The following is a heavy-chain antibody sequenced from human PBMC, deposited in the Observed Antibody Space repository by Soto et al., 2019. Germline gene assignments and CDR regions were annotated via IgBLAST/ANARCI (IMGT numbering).Heavy chain of an antibody. V-gene: IGHV2-26*01. CDR3: ARALREGLPIYYFDS. J-gene: IGHJ4*02. Sequence: QVTLKESGPVLVKPTETLTLTCTVSGFSLSKARMGVSWIRQPPGKALEWLAHIFWNDERSYNTSLKSRLTISRDTSKSQVVLTMTNVDPVDTGTYFCARALREGLPIYYFDSWGQGTLVTXSS. CDR1: GFSLSKARMG. D-gene: IGHD1-26*01. CDR2: IFWNDER.